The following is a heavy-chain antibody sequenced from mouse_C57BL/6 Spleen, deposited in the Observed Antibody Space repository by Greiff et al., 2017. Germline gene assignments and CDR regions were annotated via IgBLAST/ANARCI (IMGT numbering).Heavy chain of an antibody. J-gene: IGHJ2*01. V-gene: IGHV5-6*01. Sequence: EVHLVESGGDLVKPGGSLKLSCAASGFTFSSYGMSWVRQTPDKRLEWVATISSGGSYTYYPDSVKGRFTISRDNAKNTLYLQMSSLKSEDTAMYYCARQRNPYYFDYWGQGTTLTVSS. CDR2: ISSGGSYT. CDR3: ARQRNPYYFDY. CDR1: GFTFSSYG. D-gene: IGHD2-1*01.